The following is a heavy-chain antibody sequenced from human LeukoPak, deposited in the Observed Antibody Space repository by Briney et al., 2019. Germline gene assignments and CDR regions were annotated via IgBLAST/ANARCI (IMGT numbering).Heavy chain of an antibody. CDR3: ARRYCSGSSCYSAFDY. Sequence: SETLSLTCTVPGGSISNYYWSWIRQPPGEGLEWIGYIYYSGSTNYNPSLKSRLTMSVDTSKNQFSLKLSSVTAADTAVYYCARRYCSGSSCYSAFDYWGQGTLVTVSS. D-gene: IGHD2-15*01. J-gene: IGHJ4*02. CDR2: IYYSGST. V-gene: IGHV4-59*08. CDR1: GGSISNYY.